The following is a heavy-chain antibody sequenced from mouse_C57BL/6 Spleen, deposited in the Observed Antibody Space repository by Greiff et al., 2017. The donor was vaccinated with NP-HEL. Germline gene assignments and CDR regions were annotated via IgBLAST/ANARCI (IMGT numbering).Heavy chain of an antibody. J-gene: IGHJ4*01. V-gene: IGHV1-9*01. CDR3: ARSLRHYYGSSYGAMDY. CDR2: ILPGSGST. CDR1: GYTFTGYW. D-gene: IGHD1-1*01. Sequence: VQLQQSGAELMKPGASVKLSCTATGYTFTGYWIEWVKQRPGHGLEWIGEILPGSGSTNYNEKFKGKATVTADTSSNTAYMQLSSLTTEDSAIYYCARSLRHYYGSSYGAMDYWGQGTSVTVSS.